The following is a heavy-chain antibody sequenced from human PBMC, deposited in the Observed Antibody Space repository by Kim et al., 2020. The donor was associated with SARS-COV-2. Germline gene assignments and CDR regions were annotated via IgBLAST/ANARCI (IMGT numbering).Heavy chain of an antibody. Sequence: SETLSLTCSVSSDSISSYYCSWIRQLPGKGLEWLGYIYYSGSTDYNPSLKTRVTISWDTSRNQFSLDLTSVTEADTAVYYCATSVGGASWHRFDYRCQ. V-gene: IGHV4-59*01. D-gene: IGHD2-2*01. CDR2: IYYSGST. CDR3: ATSVGGASWHRFDY. J-gene: IGHJ4*02. CDR1: SDSISSYY.